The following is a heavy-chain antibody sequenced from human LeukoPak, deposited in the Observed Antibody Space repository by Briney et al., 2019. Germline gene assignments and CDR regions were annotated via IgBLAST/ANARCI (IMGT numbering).Heavy chain of an antibody. Sequence: GGSLRLSCAASGFTFSSFGMHWVRQDPGKGLEWVALIWYDGTNTYYADSVKGRFTISRDNAKNSLYLQMNSLRAEDTAVYYCVRKLTGTTFFDYWGQGTLVTVSS. CDR2: IWYDGTNT. CDR3: VRKLTGTTFFDY. CDR1: GFTFSSFG. J-gene: IGHJ4*02. D-gene: IGHD1-1*01. V-gene: IGHV3-33*08.